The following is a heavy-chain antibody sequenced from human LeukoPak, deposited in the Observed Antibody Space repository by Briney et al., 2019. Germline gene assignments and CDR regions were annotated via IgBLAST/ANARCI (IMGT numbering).Heavy chain of an antibody. Sequence: GRSLRLSCAASGFTFSSYGMHWVRQAPGKGLEWVAVISYDGSNKYYADSVKGRFTISRDNSKNTLYLQMNSLRAEDTAVYYCAKDQFGYSSGWYYYGMDVWGQGTTVTVSS. V-gene: IGHV3-30*18. J-gene: IGHJ6*02. CDR2: ISYDGSNK. CDR1: GFTFSSYG. D-gene: IGHD6-19*01. CDR3: AKDQFGYSSGWYYYGMDV.